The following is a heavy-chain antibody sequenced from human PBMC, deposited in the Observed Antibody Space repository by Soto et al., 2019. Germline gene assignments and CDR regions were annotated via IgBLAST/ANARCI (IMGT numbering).Heavy chain of an antibody. Sequence: SETLSLTCTVSGGSISSGGYYWSWIRQHPGKGLEWIGYIYYSGSTYYNPSLKSRVTISVDTSKNQFSLKLSSVTAADTAVYYCARVIGPVVPAATPYYYYGMDVWGQGTTVTVSS. CDR1: GGSISSGGYY. D-gene: IGHD2-2*02. CDR3: ARVIGPVVPAATPYYYYGMDV. CDR2: IYYSGST. J-gene: IGHJ6*02. V-gene: IGHV4-31*03.